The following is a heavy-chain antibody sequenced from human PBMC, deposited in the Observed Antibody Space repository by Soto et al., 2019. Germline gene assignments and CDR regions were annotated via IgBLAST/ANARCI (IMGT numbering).Heavy chain of an antibody. J-gene: IGHJ6*02. CDR1: GFTFSSYA. V-gene: IGHV3-30-3*01. CDR2: ISYDGSNK. CDR3: ARVGAVAGKSRGPAGVMVGYYYGMDV. Sequence: GGSLRLSCTASGFTFSSYAMHWVRQAPGKGLEWVAVISYDGSNKYYADSVKGRFTISRDNSKNTLYLQMNSLRAEDTAVYYCARVGAVAGKSRGPAGVMVGYYYGMDVWGQGTTVTVSS. D-gene: IGHD6-19*01.